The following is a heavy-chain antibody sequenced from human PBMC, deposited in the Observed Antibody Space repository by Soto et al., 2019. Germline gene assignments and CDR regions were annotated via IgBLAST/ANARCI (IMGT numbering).Heavy chain of an antibody. D-gene: IGHD2-2*01. Sequence: GPPVKVSCKASGGTFSSYAISWVRQAPGQGLEWMGGIIPIFGTANYAQKFQGRVTITADESTSTAYMELSSLRSEDTAVYYCARDPRYFGSSTSRAKDPYYYYYGMDVWGQGTTVTVSS. J-gene: IGHJ6*02. CDR3: ARDPRYFGSSTSRAKDPYYYYYGMDV. CDR2: IIPIFGTA. CDR1: GGTFSSYA. V-gene: IGHV1-69*13.